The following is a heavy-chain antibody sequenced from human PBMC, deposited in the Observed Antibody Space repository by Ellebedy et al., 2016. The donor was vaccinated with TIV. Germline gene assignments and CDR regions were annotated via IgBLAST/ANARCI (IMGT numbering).Heavy chain of an antibody. Sequence: LRLSCAASGFTFSSYWMSWVRQAPGKALEWLARIDWDDDKFYSTSLKTRLTISKDTSKNQVVLTMTNMDPVDTATYYCARIHRRGYFDYWGQGTLVTVSS. J-gene: IGHJ4*02. CDR1: GFTFSSYW. V-gene: IGHV2-70*04. CDR2: IDWDDDK. D-gene: IGHD1-14*01. CDR3: ARIHRRGYFDY.